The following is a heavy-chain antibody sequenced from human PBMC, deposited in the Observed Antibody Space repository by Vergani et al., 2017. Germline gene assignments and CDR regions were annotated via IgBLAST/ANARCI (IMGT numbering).Heavy chain of an antibody. V-gene: IGHV1-46*01. CDR2: INPSGGST. D-gene: IGHD3-9*01. J-gene: IGHJ3*02. CDR1: GYTFTSYY. CDR3: ARSWLTQDDAFDI. Sequence: QVQLVQSGAEVKKPGASVKVSCKASGYTFTSYYMHWVRQAPGQGLEWMGIINPSGGSTRYAQKFQGRVTMTRDTSTSTVYMELSSLRSEDTAVYYCARSWLTQDDAFDIWGQGTMVTVSS.